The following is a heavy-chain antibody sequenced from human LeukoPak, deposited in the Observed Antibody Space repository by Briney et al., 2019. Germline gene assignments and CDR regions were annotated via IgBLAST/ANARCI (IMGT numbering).Heavy chain of an antibody. CDR1: GYIFTNYW. CDR2: IDPSDSYT. J-gene: IGHJ4*02. CDR3: ARHLGSSSWIDY. V-gene: IGHV5-10-1*01. Sequence: GASLQISCECSGYIFTNYWISWGRQLPGKGLEWMGRIDPSDSYTTYSPSFQGHVTISADKSISTAYLQWGSLKASDTAMYYCARHLGSSSWIDYWGQGTLVTVSS. D-gene: IGHD6-13*01.